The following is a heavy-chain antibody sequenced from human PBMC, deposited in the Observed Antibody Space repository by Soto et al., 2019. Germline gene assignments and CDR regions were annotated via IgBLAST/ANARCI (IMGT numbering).Heavy chain of an antibody. CDR2: INSDGSSK. D-gene: IGHD6-13*01. Sequence: GGSLRLSCAASGFTFSSYWMHWVRQAPGKGLGWVSRINSDGSSKSYAESVKGRFTISRDNAKNTLYLQMNSLRAEDTAVYYCARGTLAAAGPYYYYYYYMDVWGKGTTVTVSS. J-gene: IGHJ6*03. CDR3: ARGTLAAAGPYYYYYYYMDV. V-gene: IGHV3-74*01. CDR1: GFTFSSYW.